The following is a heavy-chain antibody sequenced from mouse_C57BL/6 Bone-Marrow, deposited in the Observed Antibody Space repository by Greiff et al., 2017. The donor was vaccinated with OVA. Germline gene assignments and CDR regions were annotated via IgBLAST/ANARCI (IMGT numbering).Heavy chain of an antibody. V-gene: IGHV1-75*01. J-gene: IGHJ1*03. Sequence: QVQLKESGPELVKPGASVKISCKASGYTFTDYYINWVKQRPGQGLEWIGWIFPGSGSTYYNEKFKGKATLTVDKSSSTAYMLLSSLTSADSAVYFCAREEGIWKEIYSNSTWYVDVWGTGTTVTVSS. CDR3: AREEGIWKEIYSNSTWYVDV. D-gene: IGHD2-5*01. CDR1: GYTFTDYY. CDR2: IFPGSGST.